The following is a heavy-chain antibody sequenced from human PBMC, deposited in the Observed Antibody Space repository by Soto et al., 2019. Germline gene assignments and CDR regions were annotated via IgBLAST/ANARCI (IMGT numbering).Heavy chain of an antibody. V-gene: IGHV3-23*01. CDR2: ISGSGGST. J-gene: IGHJ5*02. CDR1: GFTFSSYA. CDR3: AKDRGWGGYGSEYWFDP. D-gene: IGHD5-12*01. Sequence: EVQLLESGGGLVQPGGSLRLSCAASGFTFSSYAMSWVRQAPGKGLEWVSAISGSGGSTYYADSVKGRFTISRDNSKNTLYLQMNSLRAEDTAVYYCAKDRGWGGYGSEYWFDPWCQGTLVTVSS.